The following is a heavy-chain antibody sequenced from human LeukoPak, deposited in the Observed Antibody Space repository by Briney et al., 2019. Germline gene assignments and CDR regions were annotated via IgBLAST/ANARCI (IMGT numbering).Heavy chain of an antibody. Sequence: GGSLGLSCAASGFTFSNYAMSWVRQAPGKGLEWVSPISDSGASTYYADSVKGRFTISRDNSKNTLYLQMNSLRVEDSAVYYCAKGGRGYSYGSLDYWGQGTLVTVSS. J-gene: IGHJ4*02. CDR3: AKGGRGYSYGSLDY. CDR1: GFTFSNYA. D-gene: IGHD5-18*01. CDR2: ISDSGAST. V-gene: IGHV3-23*01.